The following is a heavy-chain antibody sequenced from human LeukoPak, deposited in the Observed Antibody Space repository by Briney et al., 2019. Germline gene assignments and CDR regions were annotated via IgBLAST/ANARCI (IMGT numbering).Heavy chain of an antibody. V-gene: IGHV1-69*04. CDR1: GGTFSSYA. D-gene: IGHD3-16*02. J-gene: IGHJ4*02. Sequence: SVKVSCKASGGTFSSYAISWVRQTPGQGLEWMGRIIPILGIANYAQKFQGRVTITADKSTSTAYMELSSLRSEDTAVYYCARTGYDYVWGSYRSSPIFDYWGQGTLVTVSS. CDR3: ARTGYDYVWGSYRSSPIFDY. CDR2: IIPILGIA.